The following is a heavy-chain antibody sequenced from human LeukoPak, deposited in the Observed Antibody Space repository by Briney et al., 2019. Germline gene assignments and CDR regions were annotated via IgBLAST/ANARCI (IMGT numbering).Heavy chain of an antibody. V-gene: IGHV3-21*01. J-gene: IGHJ4*02. CDR2: ISRSSNYI. CDR3: ARGENNYGYYYFDY. D-gene: IGHD5-24*01. Sequence: GGSLRLSCAASGFTFGSYSMSWVRQAPGKGLEWVSSISRSSNYIYYADSVKGRFTISRDNAKNSLYLQINSLRAEDTSVYYCARGENNYGYYYFDYWGQGTLVTVSS. CDR1: GFTFGSYS.